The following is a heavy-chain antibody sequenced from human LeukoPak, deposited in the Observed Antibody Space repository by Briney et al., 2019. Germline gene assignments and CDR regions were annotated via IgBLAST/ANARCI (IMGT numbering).Heavy chain of an antibody. CDR1: GYTFTSYA. CDR2: INTNTGNP. J-gene: IGHJ5*02. D-gene: IGHD2-2*02. CDR3: ARDRKVYCSSTSCYNNWFDP. V-gene: IGHV7-4-1*02. Sequence: ASVKVSCKASGYTFTSYAMNWVRQAPGQGLEWMGWINTNTGNPTYAQGFTGRFVFSLDTSVSTAYLQISSLKAEDTAVYYCARDRKVYCSSTSCYNNWFDPWGQETLVTVSS.